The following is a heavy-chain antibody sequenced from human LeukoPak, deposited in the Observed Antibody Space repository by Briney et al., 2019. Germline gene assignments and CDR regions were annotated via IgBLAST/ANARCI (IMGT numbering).Heavy chain of an antibody. CDR3: ARVGYCSSTSCRRAYYYYYYMDV. CDR2: ISAYNGNT. CDR1: GYTFTSYG. D-gene: IGHD2-2*01. V-gene: IGHV1-18*01. Sequence: GASVKVSCKASGYTFTSYGISWVRQAPGQGLEWMGWISAYNGNTNYAQKLQGRVTMTTDTSTSTAYMELRSLRSDDTAAYYCARVGYCSSTSCRRAYYYYYYMDVWGKGTTVTVSS. J-gene: IGHJ6*03.